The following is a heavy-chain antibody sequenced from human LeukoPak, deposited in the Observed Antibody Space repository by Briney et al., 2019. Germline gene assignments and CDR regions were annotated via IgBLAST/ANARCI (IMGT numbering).Heavy chain of an antibody. CDR1: GYTFTSYY. CDR3: ARDSRQQWLVRRGNWFDP. Sequence: ASVKVSCKASGYTFTSYYMHWVRQAPGQGLEWMGIINPSGGSTSYAQKFQGRVTMTRDTSTSTVYMELSSLRSEDTAVYYCARDSRQQWLVRRGNWFDPWGQGTLVTVSS. J-gene: IGHJ5*02. V-gene: IGHV1-46*01. CDR2: INPSGGST. D-gene: IGHD6-19*01.